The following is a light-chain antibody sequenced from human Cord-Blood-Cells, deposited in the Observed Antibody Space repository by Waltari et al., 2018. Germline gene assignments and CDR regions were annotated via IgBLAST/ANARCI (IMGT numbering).Light chain of an antibody. CDR3: AAWDDSLSGPV. CDR2: RNK. CDR1: SSNIGSNY. V-gene: IGLV1-47*01. Sequence: QSVLTQPPSASGTPGQRVTISCSGSSSNIGSNYVYWYQQLPGTAPKLLIYRNKQRPAGVPDRFSGSKSGNSASLAISGLRSEDEADYYCAAWDDSLSGPVFGGGTKLTVL. J-gene: IGLJ3*02.